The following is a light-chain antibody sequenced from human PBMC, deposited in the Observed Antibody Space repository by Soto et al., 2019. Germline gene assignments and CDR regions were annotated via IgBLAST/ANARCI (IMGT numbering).Light chain of an antibody. CDR3: QQTYSAPFT. V-gene: IGKV1-39*01. CDR2: TAY. Sequence: DIPMTQSPSSLSASVGDSVTLTCRASQRLFSFLNWYQQAPGRAPKLLISTAYKLQSGVPSRFSGSDSGTEFTLTISSLQPEDFAIYFCQQTYSAPFTFGPGTKVDVK. CDR1: QRLFSF. J-gene: IGKJ3*01.